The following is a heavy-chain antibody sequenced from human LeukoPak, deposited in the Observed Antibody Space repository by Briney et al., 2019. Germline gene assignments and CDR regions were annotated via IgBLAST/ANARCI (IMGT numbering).Heavy chain of an antibody. J-gene: IGHJ3*02. CDR3: AKGQSLALPPDGYNYDAFDI. V-gene: IGHV1-69*01. D-gene: IGHD5-24*01. Sequence: GASVKVSCKASGCTFSSYAISWVRQAPGQGLEWMGGIIAIFGTANYAQKFQGRVTITADESTSTAYMELSSLRSEDTAVYYCAKGQSLALPPDGYNYDAFDIWGQGTMVTVSS. CDR2: IIAIFGTA. CDR1: GCTFSSYA.